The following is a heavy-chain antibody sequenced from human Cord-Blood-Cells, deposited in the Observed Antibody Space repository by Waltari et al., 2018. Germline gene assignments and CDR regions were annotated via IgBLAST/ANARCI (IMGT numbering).Heavy chain of an antibody. J-gene: IGHJ1*01. CDR1: GGSISSSSYY. D-gene: IGHD3-3*01. Sequence: QLQLQESGPGLVKPSETLSLTCTVSGGSISSSSYYWGWIRQPPGKGLEWIGSIYYSGSTYDNPSLKIRVTISVDTSKNQFSLKLSSVTAADTAVYYCASTYDFWSGYTAEYFQHWGQGTLVTVSS. CDR3: ASTYDFWSGYTAEYFQH. CDR2: IYYSGST. V-gene: IGHV4-39*01.